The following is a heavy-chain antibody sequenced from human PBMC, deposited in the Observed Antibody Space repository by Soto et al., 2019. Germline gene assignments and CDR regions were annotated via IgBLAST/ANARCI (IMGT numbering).Heavy chain of an antibody. V-gene: IGHV3-74*01. CDR1: GFTFSSYW. D-gene: IGHD3-22*01. J-gene: IGHJ3*02. CDR3: ARSAHYYDSSGYYHDAFDI. CDR2: INSDGSST. Sequence: GGSLRLSCAASGFTFSSYWMHWVRQAPGKGLVWVSRINSDGSSTSYADSVKGRFTISRDNAKNTLYLQMNSLRAEDTAVYYCARSAHYYDSSGYYHDAFDIWGQGTMVTVSS.